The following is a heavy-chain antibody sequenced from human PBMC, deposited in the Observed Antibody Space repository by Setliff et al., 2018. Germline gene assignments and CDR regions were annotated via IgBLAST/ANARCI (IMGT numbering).Heavy chain of an antibody. Sequence: AGGSLRLSCEGSGLTLSHYWMHWVRQGPGKGLVWVSYINFDGSRKFHADSVKGRFTISRDNSKKTLYLQMNSLRGDDTAVYYCAREGRSSGWYSGDYFYVYMDVWGRGTTVTVSS. V-gene: IGHV3-74*01. CDR3: AREGRSSGWYSGDYFYVYMDV. CDR2: INFDGSRK. CDR1: GLTLSHYW. J-gene: IGHJ6*03. D-gene: IGHD6-19*01.